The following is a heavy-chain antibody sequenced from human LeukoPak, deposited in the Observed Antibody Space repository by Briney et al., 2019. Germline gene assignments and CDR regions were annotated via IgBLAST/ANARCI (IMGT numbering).Heavy chain of an antibody. V-gene: IGHV3-23*01. Sequence: PGGSLRLSCEGSGFSFSSYSMNWVRQAPGKGLEWVSTISGGGGSTYYADSVKGRFTISRDNSKNTLYLQVNSLRAEDTAVYYCAKGGKWDVTPFDYWGQGTLVTVSS. CDR3: AKGGKWDVTPFDY. CDR1: GFSFSSYS. CDR2: ISGGGGST. J-gene: IGHJ4*02. D-gene: IGHD1-26*01.